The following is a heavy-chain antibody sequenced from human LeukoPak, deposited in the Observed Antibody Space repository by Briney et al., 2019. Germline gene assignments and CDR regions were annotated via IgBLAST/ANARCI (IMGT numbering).Heavy chain of an antibody. CDR3: ARVYSGLRFLEWFFDY. V-gene: IGHV1-2*02. CDR1: GYTFTGYY. CDR2: INPNNGGT. J-gene: IGHJ4*02. D-gene: IGHD3-3*01. Sequence: SVKVSCKASGYTFTGYYLHWVRQAPGQGLKWMGWINPNNGGTNYAQKFQGRVTMTRGTSISTAYMELNRLTSDDTAVYYCARVYSGLRFLEWFFDYWGQGTLVTVSS.